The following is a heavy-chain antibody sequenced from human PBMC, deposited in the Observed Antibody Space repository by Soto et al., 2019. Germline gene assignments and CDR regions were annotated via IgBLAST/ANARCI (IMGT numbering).Heavy chain of an antibody. CDR3: ARDSDGVAVTFDY. D-gene: IGHD3-3*01. V-gene: IGHV4-59*01. Sequence: SETLSLTCTVSGGSISSYYCSWIRQPPGKGLEWIGYIYYSGSTNYNPSLKSRVTISVDTSKNQFSLKLSSVTAADTAVYYCARDSDGVAVTFDYWGQGTLVTVSS. J-gene: IGHJ4*02. CDR1: GGSISSYY. CDR2: IYYSGST.